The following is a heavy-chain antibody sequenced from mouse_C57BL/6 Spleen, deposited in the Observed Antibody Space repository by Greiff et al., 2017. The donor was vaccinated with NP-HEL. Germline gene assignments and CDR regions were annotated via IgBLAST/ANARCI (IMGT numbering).Heavy chain of an antibody. J-gene: IGHJ4*01. CDR3: ARREWLLRWAMDY. CDR1: GFNIKDYY. Sequence: VQLKQSGAEFVKPGASVKLSCTASGFNIKDYYMHWVKQRTEQGLEWIGRIDPEDGETKYAPKFQGKATITADTSSNTAYLQLSSLTSEDTAVYYCARREWLLRWAMDYWGQGTSVTVSS. V-gene: IGHV14-2*01. D-gene: IGHD2-3*01. CDR2: IDPEDGET.